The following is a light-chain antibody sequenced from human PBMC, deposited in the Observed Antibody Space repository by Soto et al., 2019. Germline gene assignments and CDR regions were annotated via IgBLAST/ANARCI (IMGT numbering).Light chain of an antibody. CDR1: QRISTW. CDR2: DAS. CDR3: QQYYTYSPKT. V-gene: IGKV1-5*01. J-gene: IGKJ1*01. Sequence: DIQMTQSPSTLSASVGDRVTITCRASQRISTWLAWYQQKPGKAPKLLISDASSLESGVPSRFGGSGSGTEFTLTISSLQPDDFATYYCQQYYTYSPKTFDQGTKVEIK.